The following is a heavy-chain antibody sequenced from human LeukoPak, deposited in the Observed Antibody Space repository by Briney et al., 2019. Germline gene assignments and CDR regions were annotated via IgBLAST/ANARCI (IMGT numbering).Heavy chain of an antibody. CDR2: IIPIFGTA. CDR3: ARDRGLGDFWSGYPVFP. Sequence: ASVKVSCKVSGYTLTELSMHWVRQAPGKGLEWMGGIIPIFGTANYAQKFQGRVTITTDESTSTAYMELSSLRSEDTAVYYCARDRGLGDFWSGYPVFPWGQGTLVTVSS. CDR1: GYTLTELS. V-gene: IGHV1-69*05. J-gene: IGHJ5*02. D-gene: IGHD3-3*01.